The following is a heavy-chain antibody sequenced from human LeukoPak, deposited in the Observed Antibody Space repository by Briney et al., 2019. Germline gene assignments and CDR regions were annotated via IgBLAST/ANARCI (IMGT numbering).Heavy chain of an antibody. V-gene: IGHV3-21*01. CDR2: ISSSSSYI. CDR1: GFTFSSYS. CDR3: ARDAFGELLNAFDI. J-gene: IGHJ3*02. D-gene: IGHD1-26*01. Sequence: GGSLRLSCAASGFTFSSYSMNWVRQAPGKGLEWFSSISSSSSYIYYADSVKGRFTISRDNAKNSLYLQMNSLRAEDTAVYYCARDAFGELLNAFDIWGQGTMVTVSS.